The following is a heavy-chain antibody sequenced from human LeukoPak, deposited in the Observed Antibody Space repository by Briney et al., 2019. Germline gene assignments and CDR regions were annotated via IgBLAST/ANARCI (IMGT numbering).Heavy chain of an antibody. CDR2: IYYSGST. J-gene: IGHJ4*02. Sequence: GSLRLSCAASGFTFSSYWMSWIRQPPGKGLEWIGYIYYSGSTNYNPSLKSRVTLSVDTSKNQFSLKLNSVTAADTAVYYCARVSGYDWESFYDYWGQGTLVTVSS. D-gene: IGHD5-12*01. CDR3: ARVSGYDWESFYDY. V-gene: IGHV4-59*01. CDR1: GFTFSSYW.